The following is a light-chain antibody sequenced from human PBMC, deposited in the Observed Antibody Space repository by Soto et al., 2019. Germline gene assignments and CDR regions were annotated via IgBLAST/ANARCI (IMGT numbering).Light chain of an antibody. CDR2: DSS. CDR3: QQSYSNPTWT. V-gene: IGKV1-39*01. Sequence: DIQLTQSPSSLSASVGDRITITCRASQSISTYLNWYQQKPGEAPTLLVYDSSTLQSGVPSRFSGSGFGAEFTLTVSSLQPEDFATYYCQQSYSNPTWTFGQGTEVDTK. J-gene: IGKJ1*01. CDR1: QSISTY.